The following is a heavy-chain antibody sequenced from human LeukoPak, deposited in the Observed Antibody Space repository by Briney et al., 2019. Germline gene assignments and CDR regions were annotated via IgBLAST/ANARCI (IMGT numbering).Heavy chain of an antibody. CDR1: GFTFSSYW. CDR2: TKQDGTEK. CDR3: ARDAGWLDLDY. Sequence: GGSLRLSCAASGFTFSSYWMTWVRQAPGKGLEWVANTKQDGTEKHYVDSVKGRFTISRDNAKNSLYLQMNSLRAEDTAVYYCARDAGWLDLDYWGQGTLVTVSS. J-gene: IGHJ4*02. V-gene: IGHV3-7*04. D-gene: IGHD3-22*01.